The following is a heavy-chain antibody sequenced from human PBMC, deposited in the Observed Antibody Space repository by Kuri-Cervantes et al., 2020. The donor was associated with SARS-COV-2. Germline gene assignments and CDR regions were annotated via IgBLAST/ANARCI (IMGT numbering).Heavy chain of an antibody. D-gene: IGHD3-3*01. CDR1: GGTFSSYA. J-gene: IGHJ6*02. CDR2: IIPIFGIA. Sequence: SVKVSCKASGGTFSSYAISWVRQAPGQGLEWMGRIIPIFGIANYAQKFQGRVTITADKSTSTAYMELSNLRSEDTAVYYCAGVTIFEDYYYYYGMDVWGQGTTVTVSS. CDR3: AGVTIFEDYYYYYGMDV. V-gene: IGHV1-69*04.